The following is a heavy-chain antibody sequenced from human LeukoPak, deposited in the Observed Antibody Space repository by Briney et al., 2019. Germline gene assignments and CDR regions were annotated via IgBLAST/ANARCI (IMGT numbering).Heavy chain of an antibody. D-gene: IGHD5-18*01. V-gene: IGHV4-39*07. CDR2: IYYSGST. CDR1: GGSISSSNYY. CDR3: ARVGGYSYGYWFDP. Sequence: SETLSLTCTVSGGSISSSNYYWGWIRQPPGKGLEWIGSIYYSGSTYYSPSLKSRVTVSVDTSKNQFSLKLSSVTAADTAVYYCARVGGYSYGYWFDPWGQGTLVTVSS. J-gene: IGHJ5*02.